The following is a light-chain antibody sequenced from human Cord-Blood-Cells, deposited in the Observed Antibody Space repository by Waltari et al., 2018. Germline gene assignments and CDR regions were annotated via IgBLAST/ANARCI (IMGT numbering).Light chain of an antibody. V-gene: IGKV1-33*01. CDR3: QQYDNLPLT. CDR1: QDISNY. J-gene: IGKJ4*01. Sequence: DIQMTQSTSSLSPSVGDRVPITCQASQDISNYLNWYQQKPGKAPKLLIYDASNLETGVPSRFSGSGSGTDFTFTISSLQPEDIATYYCQQYDNLPLTFGGGTKVEIK. CDR2: DAS.